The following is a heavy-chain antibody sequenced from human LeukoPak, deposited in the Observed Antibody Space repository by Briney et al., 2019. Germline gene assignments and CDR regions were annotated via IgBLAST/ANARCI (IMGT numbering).Heavy chain of an antibody. J-gene: IGHJ5*02. CDR3: ARAIGGYGDYGPYWFDP. D-gene: IGHD4/OR15-4a*01. V-gene: IGHV4-4*07. CDR1: GGSMSNYY. Sequence: SETLSLTCSVSGGSMSNYYWTWIRQPAGKGLEWIGRIYTSGSTDYNSSLKSRVTMSIDTPKTQFSLKLSSVTAADTAVYYCARAIGGYGDYGPYWFDPWGQGTLVTVSS. CDR2: IYTSGST.